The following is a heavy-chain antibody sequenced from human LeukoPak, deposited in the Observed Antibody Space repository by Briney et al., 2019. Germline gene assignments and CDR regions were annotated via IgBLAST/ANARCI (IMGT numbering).Heavy chain of an antibody. CDR2: IWYDGSNK. Sequence: QPGGSLRLSCAASGFTFSSYGMHWVRQAPGKGLEWVAVIWYDGSNKYYADSVKGRFTISRDNSENTLDLQMNSLRAEDTAVYYCARDRSYDFWSGYSTPDYWGQGTLVTVSS. CDR3: ARDRSYDFWSGYSTPDY. V-gene: IGHV3-33*01. CDR1: GFTFSSYG. D-gene: IGHD3-3*01. J-gene: IGHJ4*02.